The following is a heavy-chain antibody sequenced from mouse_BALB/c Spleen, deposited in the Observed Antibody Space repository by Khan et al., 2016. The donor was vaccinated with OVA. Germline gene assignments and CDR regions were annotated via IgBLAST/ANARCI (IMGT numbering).Heavy chain of an antibody. J-gene: IGHJ4*01. D-gene: IGHD2-14*01. CDR1: GYTFTNYG. V-gene: IGHV9-3-1*01. CDR2: INTYTGEP. Sequence: QIQLVQSGPELKKPGETVKISCKASGYTFTNYGINWVKQAPGKGLKWMGWINTYTGEPTYADDFKGRFAFSLETSANTAYLQINNLKNEDTAIYFCAIGARCDKALYALDYWGQGTSVTVSS. CDR3: AIGARCDKALYALDY.